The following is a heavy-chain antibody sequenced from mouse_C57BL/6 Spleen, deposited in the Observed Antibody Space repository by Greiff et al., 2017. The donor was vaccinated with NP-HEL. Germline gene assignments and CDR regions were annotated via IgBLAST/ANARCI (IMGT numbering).Heavy chain of an antibody. J-gene: IGHJ4*01. D-gene: IGHD2-10*02. Sequence: VQLQESGPELVKPGASVKISCKASGYAFSSSWMHWVKRRPGKGLEWIGRIYPGDGDTNYNGKFQGKATLTADKSSSTAYLPLSSLTSEDSAVYFSATLYGNGRAMDYWGQGTSVTVSS. CDR2: IYPGDGDT. CDR1: GYAFSSSW. CDR3: ATLYGNGRAMDY. V-gene: IGHV1-82*01.